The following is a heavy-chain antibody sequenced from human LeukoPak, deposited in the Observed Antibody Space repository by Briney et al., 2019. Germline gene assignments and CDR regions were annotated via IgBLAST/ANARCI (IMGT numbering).Heavy chain of an antibody. D-gene: IGHD3-10*01. Sequence: GASVKVSCKASGYTFTSYGISWVRQAPGQGLEWMGWINPNSGGTNYAQKFQGWVTMTRDTSISTAYMELSSLRSEDTAVYYCARGFRPGYDTFEYYGSGPPGHAWGQGTLVTVSS. CDR1: GYTFTSYG. CDR2: INPNSGGT. V-gene: IGHV1-2*04. J-gene: IGHJ4*02. CDR3: ARGFRPGYDTFEYYGSGPPGHA.